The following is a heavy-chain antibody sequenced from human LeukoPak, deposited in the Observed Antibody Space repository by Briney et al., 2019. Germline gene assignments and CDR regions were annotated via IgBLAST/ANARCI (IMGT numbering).Heavy chain of an antibody. CDR3: ASQGPFLGYSYGHP. Sequence: GGSLRLSCAASGFTFSNAWMSWVRQAPGKGLEWVGRIKSKTDGGTTDYAAPVKGRFTISRDDSKNTLYLQMNSLRAEDTAVYYCASQGPFLGYSYGHPWGQGTLVTVSS. D-gene: IGHD5-18*01. CDR1: GFTFSNAW. J-gene: IGHJ5*02. V-gene: IGHV3-15*01. CDR2: IKSKTDGGTT.